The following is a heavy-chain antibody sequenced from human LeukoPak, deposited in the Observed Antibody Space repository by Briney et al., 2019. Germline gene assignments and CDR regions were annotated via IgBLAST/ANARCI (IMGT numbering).Heavy chain of an antibody. CDR1: GFTFSDYY. D-gene: IGHD6-19*01. J-gene: IGHJ6*03. CDR2: ISSSGSTI. CDR3: ARVRSSGWRYYYYYMDV. V-gene: IGHV3-11*04. Sequence: GGSLRLSCAASGFTFSDYYMSWIRQAPGKGLEWVSYISSSGSTIYYADSVKGRFTISRDNAKNSLYLQMNSLRAEDTAVYYCARVRSSGWRYYYYYMDVWGKGTTVTVSS.